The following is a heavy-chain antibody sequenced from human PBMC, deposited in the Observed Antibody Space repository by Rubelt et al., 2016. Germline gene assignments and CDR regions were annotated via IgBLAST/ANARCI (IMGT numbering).Heavy chain of an antibody. D-gene: IGHD5-24*01. CDR1: GFPVSSHL. V-gene: IGHV3-7*03. Sequence: VQLVESGGGVVQPGGSLRLPCAASGFPVSSHLMSWVGQAPGKGLEWVAYIKEDGGGKYYVNSVKGGLTISRENSKNSGYLQMSGLRAEETAVYYCARGDGHTPTFDYWGQGTLVTVSS. CDR2: IKEDGGGK. J-gene: IGHJ4*02. CDR3: ARGDGHTPTFDY.